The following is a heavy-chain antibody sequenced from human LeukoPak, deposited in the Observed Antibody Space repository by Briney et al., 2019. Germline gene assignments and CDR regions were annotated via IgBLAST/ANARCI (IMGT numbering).Heavy chain of an antibody. CDR3: ARELEEIVVVPAAMDY. J-gene: IGHJ4*02. CDR2: INPNSGGT. CDR1: GYTFTGYY. D-gene: IGHD2-2*01. V-gene: IGHV1-2*02. Sequence: ASVKVSCTASGYTFTGYYMHWVRQSPGQGLEWMGWINPNSGGTNYAQKFQGRVTMTRDTSISTDYMELSRLRSDDTAVYYCARELEEIVVVPAAMDYWGQGTLVTVSS.